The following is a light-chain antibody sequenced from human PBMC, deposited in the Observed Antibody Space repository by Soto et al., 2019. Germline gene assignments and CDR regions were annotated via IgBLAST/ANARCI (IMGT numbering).Light chain of an antibody. J-gene: IGLJ1*01. CDR2: EVI. CDR3: SSWTTRATYV. Sequence: QSALTQPASVSGSPGQSITISCTGTSSDVGQFNFVSWYQQHPGKVPKLMIYEVINRPSGISTRFSGSKSGNTASLTVSGLQAEDEADYYCSSWTTRATYVFGTGTKVTVL. CDR1: SSDVGQFNF. V-gene: IGLV2-14*01.